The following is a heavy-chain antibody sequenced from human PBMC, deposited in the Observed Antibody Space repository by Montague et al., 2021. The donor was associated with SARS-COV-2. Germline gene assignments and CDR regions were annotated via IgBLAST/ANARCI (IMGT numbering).Heavy chain of an antibody. J-gene: IGHJ4*02. CDR1: GGSLNNYF. CDR3: ARVDSSGPGEY. V-gene: IGHV4-59*08. CDR2: ISDSGST. D-gene: IGHD3-22*01. Sequence: SESLSLTCTVSGGSLNNYFWSWIRQPPGKGLEWVGYISDSGSTKYNPSLQRRVTISVDTARNQFSLKLLSVTAADTAFYYCARVDSSGPGEYWGQGTLVSVSS.